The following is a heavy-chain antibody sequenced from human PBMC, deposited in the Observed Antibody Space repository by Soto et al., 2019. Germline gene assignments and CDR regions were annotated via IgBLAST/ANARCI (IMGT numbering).Heavy chain of an antibody. CDR2: ISGVGGST. J-gene: IGHJ6*02. CDR1: GFTFSSYA. CDR3: AKYVVPVRGNYYGMDV. V-gene: IGHV3-23*01. D-gene: IGHD2-2*01. Sequence: GGSLRLSCAASGFTFSSYAMSWVRQAPGKGLEWVSSISGVGGSTYYADSVEGRFTISRDNSKNTLYLQMNSLRAEDTAIYYCAKYVVPVRGNYYGMDVWGQGTTVTVSS.